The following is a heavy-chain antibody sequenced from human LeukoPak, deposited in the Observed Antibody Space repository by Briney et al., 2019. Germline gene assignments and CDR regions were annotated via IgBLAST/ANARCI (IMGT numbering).Heavy chain of an antibody. CDR1: GFTFSNYW. CDR2: MRQDGNSE. J-gene: IGHJ4*02. CDR3: ATERWTQYDFWSGYSDH. Sequence: PGGSLRLSCAASGFTFSNYWMTWVRQAPGRGLEWVANMRQDGNSEYYVDSVKGRFTISRDNAKNAVYLQMNSLRVEDAGVYYCATERWTQYDFWSGYSDHWGQGTLVTVSS. D-gene: IGHD3-3*01. V-gene: IGHV3-7*01.